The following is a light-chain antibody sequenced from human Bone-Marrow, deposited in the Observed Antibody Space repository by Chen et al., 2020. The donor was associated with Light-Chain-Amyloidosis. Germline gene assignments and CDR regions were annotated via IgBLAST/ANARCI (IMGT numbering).Light chain of an antibody. CDR2: TLS. CDR3: MQRIQFPLT. Sequence: IVLTQTPLSLPGTPGEPAAISCRSSQSLVDSGDGNTYLDWYVQKPGQSPDILIYTLSYRASGVPDRFSGSGSGTHYTLNISRVEAEDVGVYYCMQRIQFPLTFGGGTKVEIK. V-gene: IGKV2-40*01. J-gene: IGKJ4*01. CDR1: QSLVDSGDGNTY.